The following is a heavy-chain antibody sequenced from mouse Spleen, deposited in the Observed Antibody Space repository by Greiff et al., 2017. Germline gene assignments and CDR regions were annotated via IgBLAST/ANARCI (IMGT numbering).Heavy chain of an antibody. CDR1: GYTFTSYW. CDR3: TRNDYSRYYFDY. J-gene: IGHJ2*01. Sequence: QVQLQQPGAELVRPGASVKLSCKASGYTFTSYWINWVKQRPGQGLEWIGNIYPSDSYTNYNQKFKDKATLTVDKSSSTAYMQLSSPTSEDSAVYYCTRNDYSRYYFDYWGQGTTLTVSS. V-gene: IGHV1-69*02. D-gene: IGHD2-4*01. CDR2: IYPSDSYT.